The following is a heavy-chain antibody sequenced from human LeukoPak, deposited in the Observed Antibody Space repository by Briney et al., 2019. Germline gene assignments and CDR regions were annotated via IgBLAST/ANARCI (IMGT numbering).Heavy chain of an antibody. CDR2: IWCDGTNK. J-gene: IGHJ4*02. Sequence: GGSLRLSCVASGFTFSSYGMHWVRQAPGKGLEWVAVIWCDGTNKYYADSVQGRFTISRDNSKNALYLQMNSLRAEDTAMYYCARDVGFRTGLIDYWGQGTLVTVSS. CDR3: ARDVGFRTGLIDY. CDR1: GFTFSSYG. V-gene: IGHV3-33*01. D-gene: IGHD2-8*01.